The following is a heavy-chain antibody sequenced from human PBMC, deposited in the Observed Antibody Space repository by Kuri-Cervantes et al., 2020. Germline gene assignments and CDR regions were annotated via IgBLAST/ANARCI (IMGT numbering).Heavy chain of an antibody. CDR3: AKDFYQWLVYYYYYGMDV. CDR1: GFTFDDYT. V-gene: IGHV3-43*01. J-gene: IGHJ6*02. D-gene: IGHD6-19*01. Sequence: GGSLRLSCAASGFTFDDYTMHWVRQAPGKGLEWVSLISWDGGSTYYADSVKGRFTISRDNSKNTLYLQMNSLRAEDTAVYYCAKDFYQWLVYYYYYGMDVWGQGTTVTVSS. CDR2: ISWDGGST.